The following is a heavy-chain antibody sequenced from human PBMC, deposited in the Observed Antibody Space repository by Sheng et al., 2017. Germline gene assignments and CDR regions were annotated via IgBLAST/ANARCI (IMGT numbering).Heavy chain of an antibody. V-gene: IGHV4-61*02. J-gene: IGHJ4*02. CDR1: GGSISSGSYY. Sequence: QVQLQESGPGLVKPSQTLSLTCTVSGGSISSGSYYWSWIRQPAGKGLEWIGRIYTSGSTNYNPSLKSRVTISVDTSKNQFSLKLSSVTAADTAVYYCARRPPXLGHFDYVGQGTLVTVSX. CDR2: IYTSGST. CDR3: ARRPPXLGHFDY.